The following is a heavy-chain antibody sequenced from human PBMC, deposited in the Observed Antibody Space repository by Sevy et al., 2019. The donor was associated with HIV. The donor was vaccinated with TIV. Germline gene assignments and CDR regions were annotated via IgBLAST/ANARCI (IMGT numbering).Heavy chain of an antibody. J-gene: IGHJ4*02. CDR3: ARDRGEILRSAFKS. D-gene: IGHD3-10*01. Sequence: GGSLRLSCAASGFTFGEYGMHWVRQAPGKGLEWVAVISHDGRNHKYNADFVKGRFTISRDNSKNMVYLQMNSLRVEETAIYYCARDRGEILRSAFKSWGQGTLVTVSS. V-gene: IGHV3-33*08. CDR1: GFTFGEYG. CDR2: ISHDGRNHK.